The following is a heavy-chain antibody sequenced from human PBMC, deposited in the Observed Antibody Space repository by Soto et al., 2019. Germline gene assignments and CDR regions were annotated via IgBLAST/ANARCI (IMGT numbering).Heavy chain of an antibody. CDR3: ALTAGPHY. V-gene: IGHV1-46*03. CDR1: GYPFTSYY. Sequence: QVQLVQSGAEVKKPGASVKVSCKASGYPFTSYYMHWVRQAPGQGLEWMGIINPSGGSTSYAQKFQGRGTMTSDTSTSTVYMELSSLRSEDTAVYYCALTAGPHYWGQGTLVTVSS. J-gene: IGHJ4*02. CDR2: INPSGGST.